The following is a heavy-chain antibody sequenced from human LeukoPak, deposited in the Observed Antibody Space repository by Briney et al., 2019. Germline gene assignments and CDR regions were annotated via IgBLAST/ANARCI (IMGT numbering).Heavy chain of an antibody. V-gene: IGHV4-61*02. D-gene: IGHD6-19*01. CDR3: ARIPKPGIAVAGMVHDWFDP. CDR1: GGSISSGSYY. Sequence: PSETLSLTCTVSGGSISSGSYYWSWIRQPAGKGLEWIGRIYTSGSTNYNPSLKSRVTISVDTSKNQFSLKLSSATAADTAVYYCARIPKPGIAVAGMVHDWFDPWGQGTLVTVSS. CDR2: IYTSGST. J-gene: IGHJ5*02.